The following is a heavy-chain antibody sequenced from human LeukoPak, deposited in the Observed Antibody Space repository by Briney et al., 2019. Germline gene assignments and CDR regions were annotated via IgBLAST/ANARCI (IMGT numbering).Heavy chain of an antibody. D-gene: IGHD6-19*01. CDR2: IYSSGNN. J-gene: IGHJ3*02. CDR3: ARDMTGSGWNDAFDI. Sequence: PSETLSLTCTVSGGSISSESYYWRWIRQPAGKGLEWIGRIYSSGNNKYNPSLKSRVTIPVDTSRNQFSLNLSSVTAADTAVYSCARDMTGSGWNDAFDIWGQGTMVTVSS. V-gene: IGHV4-61*02. CDR1: GGSISSESYY.